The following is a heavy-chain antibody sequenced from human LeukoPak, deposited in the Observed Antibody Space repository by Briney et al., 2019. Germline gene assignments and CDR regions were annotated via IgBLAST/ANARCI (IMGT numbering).Heavy chain of an antibody. CDR1: GGSFSGYY. CDR2: INHSGST. V-gene: IGHV4-34*01. D-gene: IGHD3-9*01. Sequence: PSETLSLTCAVYGGSFSGYYWSWIRQPPGKGLEWIGEINHSGSTNYNPSLKSQVTISVDTSKNQFSLKLSSVTAADTAVYYCAREPYDILTGYTHTLDYWGQGTLVTVSS. CDR3: AREPYDILTGYTHTLDY. J-gene: IGHJ4*02.